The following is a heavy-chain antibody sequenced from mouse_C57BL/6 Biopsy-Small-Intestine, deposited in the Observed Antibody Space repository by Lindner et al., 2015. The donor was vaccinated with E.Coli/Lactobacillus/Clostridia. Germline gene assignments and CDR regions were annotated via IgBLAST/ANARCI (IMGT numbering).Heavy chain of an antibody. CDR2: IYYSGTI. J-gene: IGHJ4*01. CDR1: GISITTGNYR. CDR3: ARDDGYYYAMDY. Sequence: VQLQESGPGLVKPSQTVFLTCTVTGISITTGNYRWSWIRQFPGNKLEWIGYIYYSGTITYNPSLTSRTTITRDTPKNQFFLEMNSLAAEDTATYYCARDDGYYYAMDYWGQGTSVTVSS. D-gene: IGHD2-3*01. V-gene: IGHV3-5*01.